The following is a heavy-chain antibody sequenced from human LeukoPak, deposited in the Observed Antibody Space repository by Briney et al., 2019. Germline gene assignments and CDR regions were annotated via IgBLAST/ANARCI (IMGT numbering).Heavy chain of an antibody. CDR1: GGSISSYY. D-gene: IGHD2/OR15-2a*01. V-gene: IGHV4-59*12. CDR3: ARESIEPAHPLYGAFDI. Sequence: SETLSLTCTVSGGSISSYYWSWIRQPPGKGLEWIGYIYYSGSTNYNPSLKSRVTISVDTSKNQFSLKLSSVTAADTAVYYCARESIEPAHPLYGAFDIWGQGTMVTVSS. J-gene: IGHJ3*02. CDR2: IYYSGST.